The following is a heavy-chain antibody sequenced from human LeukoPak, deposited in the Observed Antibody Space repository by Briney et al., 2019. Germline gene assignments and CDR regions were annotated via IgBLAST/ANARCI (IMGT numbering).Heavy chain of an antibody. CDR3: ATGFSWELFDY. D-gene: IGHD1-26*01. V-gene: IGHV1-24*01. Sequence: VASVTVSCKVSGYTLTELSMHWVRQAPGKGLEWMGGFDPEDGETIYAQKFQGRVTMTEDTSTDTAYKELSSLRSEDTAVYYCATGFSWELFDYWRQGRLVTVCS. J-gene: IGHJ4*02. CDR2: FDPEDGET. CDR1: GYTLTELS.